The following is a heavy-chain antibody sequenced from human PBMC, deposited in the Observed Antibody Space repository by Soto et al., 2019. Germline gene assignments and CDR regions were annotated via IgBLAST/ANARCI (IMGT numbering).Heavy chain of an antibody. Sequence: GGSLRLSCAASGCTFISYDMHCVRQATGKGLESVSAIGTADDTYYPRSVKGRFTISRENAKNSLYLQMTSLRAEDTAVYYCARADILTGYYFSRTYYFDYWGQGTLVTVSS. CDR1: GCTFISYD. D-gene: IGHD3-9*01. V-gene: IGHV3-13*01. CDR2: IGTADDT. CDR3: ARADILTGYYFSRTYYFDY. J-gene: IGHJ4*02.